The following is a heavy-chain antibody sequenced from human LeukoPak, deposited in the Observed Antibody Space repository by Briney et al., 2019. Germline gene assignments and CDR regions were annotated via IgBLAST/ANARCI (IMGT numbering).Heavy chain of an antibody. D-gene: IGHD5-12*01. J-gene: IGHJ4*02. CDR1: GFSFDDFA. V-gene: IGHV3-9*01. CDR3: ARGPLATWAAIDS. CDR2: ISWSSASI. Sequence: GGSLRLSCVVSGFSFDDFAMHWVRQAPGKGLEWVSGISWSSASIGYADSVKGRFTISRDNAKKSLYLQMNSPRTEDTAFYYCARGPLATWAAIDSWGQGTLVTVSS.